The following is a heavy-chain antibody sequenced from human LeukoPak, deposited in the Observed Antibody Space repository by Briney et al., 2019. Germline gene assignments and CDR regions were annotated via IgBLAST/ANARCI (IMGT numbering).Heavy chain of an antibody. CDR3: ARWAVTVAGTHYFDY. Sequence: QPGGSLRLSCSASGFTFSAYAMCWVRQAPGKGLEYVSGISSNGGSSFYADSVKGRFTISRDNAKNSLYLQMNSLRAEDTAVYYCARWAVTVAGTHYFDYWGQGTLVTVSS. CDR1: GFTFSAYA. CDR2: ISSNGGSS. V-gene: IGHV3-64*04. D-gene: IGHD6-19*01. J-gene: IGHJ4*02.